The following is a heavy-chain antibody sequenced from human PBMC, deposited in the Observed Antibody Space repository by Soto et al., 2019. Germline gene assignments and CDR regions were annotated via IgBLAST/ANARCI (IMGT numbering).Heavy chain of an antibody. J-gene: IGHJ4*02. D-gene: IGHD3-22*01. CDR1: GGTFSSYA. CDR3: ARRSYDSSGLASGDFDY. CDR2: IIPIFGTA. V-gene: IGHV1-69*01. Sequence: QVQLVQSGAEVKKPGSSVKVSCKASGGTFSSYAISWVRQAPGQGLEWMGGIIPIFGTANYAQNFQGRVTITADESTSTAYMELSSLRAEDTAVYYCARRSYDSSGLASGDFDYWGQGTLVTVSS.